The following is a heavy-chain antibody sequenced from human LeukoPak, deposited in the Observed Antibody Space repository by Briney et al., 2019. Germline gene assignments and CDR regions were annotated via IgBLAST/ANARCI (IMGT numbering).Heavy chain of an antibody. V-gene: IGHV3-30-3*01. J-gene: IGHJ3*02. CDR1: GFTFSSYA. D-gene: IGHD5-12*01. CDR3: ARDPETSGHDAFDI. CDR2: ISYDGSNK. Sequence: GGSLRLSCAASGFTFSSYAMHWVRQAPGKGLEWVAVISYDGSNKYYADSVKGRFTISRDNSKNTLYLQMNSLRAEDTAVYYCARDPETSGHDAFDIWGQGTMVTVSS.